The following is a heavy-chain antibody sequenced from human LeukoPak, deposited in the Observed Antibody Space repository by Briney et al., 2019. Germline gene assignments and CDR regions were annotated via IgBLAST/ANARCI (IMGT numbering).Heavy chain of an antibody. CDR2: ISYDGSNK. Sequence: GGSLRLSCAASGFTFSSYAMHWVRQAPGKGLEWVAVISYDGSNKYYADSVKGRFTISRDNSKNTLYLQMNSLRAEDTAVYYCARPLLIGDFWSGYYQWGQGTLVTVSS. V-gene: IGHV3-30-3*01. D-gene: IGHD3-3*01. CDR1: GFTFSSYA. J-gene: IGHJ4*02. CDR3: ARPLLIGDFWSGYYQ.